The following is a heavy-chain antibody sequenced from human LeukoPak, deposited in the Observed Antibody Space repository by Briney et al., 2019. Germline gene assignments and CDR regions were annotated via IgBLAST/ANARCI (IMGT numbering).Heavy chain of an antibody. CDR3: ARARGGGYNYSDS. J-gene: IGHJ4*02. Sequence: QAGRSLRLSCAASGFTFSTYGMYWVRQAPGKGLEWVAIIWYDGSNKYYGDSVKGRFTVSRDNSKNTLYLQMNSLRAEDTAVYYCARARGGGYNYSDSWGQGTLVTVSS. CDR2: IWYDGSNK. D-gene: IGHD5-24*01. V-gene: IGHV3-33*01. CDR1: GFTFSTYG.